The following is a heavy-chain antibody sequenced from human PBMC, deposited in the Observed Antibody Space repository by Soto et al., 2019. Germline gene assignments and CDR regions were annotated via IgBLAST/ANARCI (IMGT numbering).Heavy chain of an antibody. J-gene: IGHJ4*02. Sequence: SETLSLTCAVSGGSISSGGYSWSWIRQPPGKGLEWIGYIYHSGSTYYNPSLKSRVTISVDRSKNQFSLKLSSVTAADTAVYYCARVPDRWGQGTLVTVTS. D-gene: IGHD2-2*01. CDR3: ARVPDR. V-gene: IGHV4-30-2*01. CDR1: GGSISSGGYS. CDR2: IYHSGST.